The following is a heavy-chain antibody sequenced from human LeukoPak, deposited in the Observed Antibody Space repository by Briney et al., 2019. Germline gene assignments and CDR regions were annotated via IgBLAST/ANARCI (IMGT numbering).Heavy chain of an antibody. CDR1: GFTFSDYY. J-gene: IGHJ4*02. V-gene: IGHV3-11*04. D-gene: IGHD3-22*01. CDR3: ARRGGYLYYFDY. CDR2: ISSSGSTI. Sequence: GGSLRLSCAASGFTFSDYYMSWIRQAPGKGLEWVSYISSSGSTIYYADSVKGRFTISRDNAKSSLYLQMNSLGGEDSAVYYRARRGGYLYYFDYWGQGTLVTVSS.